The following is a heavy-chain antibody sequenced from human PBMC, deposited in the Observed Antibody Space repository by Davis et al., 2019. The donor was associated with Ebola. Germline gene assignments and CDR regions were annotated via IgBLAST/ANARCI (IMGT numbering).Heavy chain of an antibody. CDR1: GFTFSSYA. Sequence: GESPKISCAASGFTFSSYAMSWVRQAPGKGLEWVSAISGSGGSTYYADSVKGRFTISRDNSKNTLYLQMNSLRAEDTAVYYCAKDQSGSSLNWFDPWGQGTLVTVSS. CDR2: ISGSGGST. CDR3: AKDQSGSSLNWFDP. V-gene: IGHV3-23*01. J-gene: IGHJ5*02. D-gene: IGHD6-13*01.